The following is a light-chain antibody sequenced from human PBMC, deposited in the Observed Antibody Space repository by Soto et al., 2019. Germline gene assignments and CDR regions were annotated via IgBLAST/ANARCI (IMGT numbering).Light chain of an antibody. CDR1: SSDVGVYNL. Sequence: QSVLSQPPSASGSPGQSVTISCTGTSSDVGVYNLVSWYQQHPGKAPKLMIYEVTKRPSGVPDRFSGSKSGNTASLTVSGLQAEDEADYYCSSFAGSNIVVFGGGTKLTVL. CDR2: EVT. V-gene: IGLV2-8*01. CDR3: SSFAGSNIVV. J-gene: IGLJ2*01.